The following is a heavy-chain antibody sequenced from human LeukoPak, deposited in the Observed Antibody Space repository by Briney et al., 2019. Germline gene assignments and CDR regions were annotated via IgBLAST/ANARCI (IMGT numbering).Heavy chain of an antibody. Sequence: GGSLRLYCAASGFTFSNAWMSWVRQAPGKGLEWVGRIKSKTDGGTTDYAAPVKGRFTISRDDSKNTLYLQMNSLKTEDTAVYYCTTVGGYYYYYYYMDVWGKGTTVTVSS. CDR2: IKSKTDGGTT. D-gene: IGHD3-10*01. CDR3: TTVGGYYYYYYYMDV. CDR1: GFTFSNAW. V-gene: IGHV3-15*01. J-gene: IGHJ6*03.